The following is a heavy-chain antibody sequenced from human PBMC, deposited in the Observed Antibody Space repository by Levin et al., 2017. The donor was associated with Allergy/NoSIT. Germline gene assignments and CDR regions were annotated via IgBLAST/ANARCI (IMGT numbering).Heavy chain of an antibody. CDR3: VRVGSGPAGVDY. CDR1: GFTVSSTY. V-gene: IGHV3-53*01. CDR2: IYYDGST. J-gene: IGHJ4*02. Sequence: SCAASGFTVSSTYMSWVRQSPGKGLEWVSIIYYDGSTYYADSVKGRFTISRDSSKNTLYLQMNRLRAEDTAVYYCVRVGSGPAGVDYWGQGTLVTVSS. D-gene: IGHD3-3*01.